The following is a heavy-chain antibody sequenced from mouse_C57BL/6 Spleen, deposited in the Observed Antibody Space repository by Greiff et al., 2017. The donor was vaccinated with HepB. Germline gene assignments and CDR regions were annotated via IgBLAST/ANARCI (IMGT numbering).Heavy chain of an antibody. J-gene: IGHJ2*01. CDR3: ARWDTMDGYFDY. CDR1: GYTFTDYN. CDR2: INPNNGGT. D-gene: IGHD1-1*02. Sequence: VQLQQSGPELVKPGASVKMSCKASGYTFTDYNMHWVKQSHGKSLEWIGYINPNNGGTSYNQKFKGKATLTVNKSSSTAYMELRSLTSEDSAVYYCARWDTMDGYFDYWGQGTTLTVSS. V-gene: IGHV1-22*01.